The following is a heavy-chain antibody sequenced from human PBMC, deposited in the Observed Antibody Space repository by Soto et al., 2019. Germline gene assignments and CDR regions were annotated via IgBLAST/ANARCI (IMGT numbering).Heavy chain of an antibody. CDR1: GCSISSYY. D-gene: IGHD6-13*01. V-gene: IGHV4-59*01. CDR2: IYYSGST. J-gene: IGHJ4*02. CDR3: AREAAAGDFDY. Sequence: SETLSLTCTLSGCSISSYYWSWIRQPPGKGLEWIGYIYYSGSTNYNPSLKSRVTISVDTSKNQFSLKLSSVTAADTAVYYCAREAAAGDFDYWGQGTLVTVSS.